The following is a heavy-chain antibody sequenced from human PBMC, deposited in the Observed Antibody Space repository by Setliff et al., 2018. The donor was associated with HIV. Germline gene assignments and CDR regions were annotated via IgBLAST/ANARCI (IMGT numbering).Heavy chain of an antibody. D-gene: IGHD4-17*01. CDR3: TRHETTAY. CDR2: IRSIANSHAT. Sequence: GGSLRLSCAPSGFTFSDSAMHWVRQASGKGLEWVGRIRSIANSHATTYAASVKGRFTISRDDSKNTAYLQMDRLRTEDTAVYYCTRHETTAYWGQGTLVTVSS. J-gene: IGHJ4*02. CDR1: GFTFSDSA. V-gene: IGHV3-73*01.